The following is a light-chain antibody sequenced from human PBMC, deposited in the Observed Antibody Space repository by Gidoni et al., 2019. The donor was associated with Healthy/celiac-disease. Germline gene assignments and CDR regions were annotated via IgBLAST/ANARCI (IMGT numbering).Light chain of an antibody. Sequence: QSVLTQPPSASGPPGQRVTISCSGSSSNIGSNTVNWYQQLPGTAPKLLIYSNNQRPSGVPDRFSGSKSGTSASLAISGLQSEDEADYYCAAWDDSLNGWVFGGGTKL. CDR1: SSNIGSNT. J-gene: IGLJ3*02. CDR2: SNN. V-gene: IGLV1-44*01. CDR3: AAWDDSLNGWV.